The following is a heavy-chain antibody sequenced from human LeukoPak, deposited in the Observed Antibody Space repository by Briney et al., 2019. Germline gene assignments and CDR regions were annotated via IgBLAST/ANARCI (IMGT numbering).Heavy chain of an antibody. J-gene: IGHJ6*02. V-gene: IGHV3-15*01. CDR1: GFTFSNAW. CDR3: ARVVAGSVYNSGMDV. CDR2: IKSKTDGGTT. Sequence: GGSLRLSCAASGFTFSNAWMSWVRQAPGKGLEWVGRIKSKTDGGTTDYAAPVKGRFTISRDDSKNTLYLQMNSLTAEDTAVYYCARVVAGSVYNSGMDVWGQGTTVTVSS. D-gene: IGHD3-10*01.